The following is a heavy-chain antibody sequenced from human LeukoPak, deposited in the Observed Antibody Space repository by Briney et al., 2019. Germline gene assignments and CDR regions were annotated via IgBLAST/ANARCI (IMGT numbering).Heavy chain of an antibody. J-gene: IGHJ4*02. V-gene: IGHV1-69*04. Sequence: ASVKVSCKASGGTFSSYAISWVRQAPGQGLEWMGRIIPILGIAIYAQKFQGRVTMTEDTSTDTAFMELSSLRSEDTAVYYCATVVDISGHDYWGQGTLVTVSS. CDR2: IIPILGIA. CDR3: ATVVDISGHDY. CDR1: GGTFSSYA. D-gene: IGHD5-12*01.